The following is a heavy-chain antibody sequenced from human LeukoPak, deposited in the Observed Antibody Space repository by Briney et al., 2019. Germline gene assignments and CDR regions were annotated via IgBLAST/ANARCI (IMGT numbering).Heavy chain of an antibody. D-gene: IGHD3-10*01. CDR1: GITFSHAW. Sequence: GGSLRLSCAVSGITFSHAWMSWVRQAPGKGLEWIGRIKSKAYGETAEYAARVTGRFTISRDNSKNTLYLQMNSLRAEDTAVYYCASGSGSYRTPYYYMDVWGTGTTVTVSS. CDR2: IKSKAYGETA. V-gene: IGHV3-15*01. J-gene: IGHJ6*03. CDR3: ASGSGSYRTPYYYMDV.